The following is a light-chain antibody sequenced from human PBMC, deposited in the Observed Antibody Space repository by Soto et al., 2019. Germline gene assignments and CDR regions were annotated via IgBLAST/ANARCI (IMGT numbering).Light chain of an antibody. CDR1: QCISSY. CDR3: QQRNSYPLT. J-gene: IGKJ1*01. Sequence: DIQLTQSPSFLSASVVDRVTITCLARQCISSYLAWYQQQPGKAPKLLIYAASTLQSGVPSRFSGSGSGTEYTRIIGSLQPEDCATYYCQQRNSYPLTVGQGTKVEI. V-gene: IGKV1-9*01. CDR2: AAS.